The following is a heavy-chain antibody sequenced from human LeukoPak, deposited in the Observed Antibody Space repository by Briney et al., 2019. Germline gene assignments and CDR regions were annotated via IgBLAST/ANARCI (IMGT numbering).Heavy chain of an antibody. CDR2: ISSSSSTI. D-gene: IGHD6-13*01. CDR1: GFTFSSYS. CDR3: AGVMSSSWYSWFDP. Sequence: QPGGSLRLSCAASGFTFSSYSMNWVRQAPGKGLEWVSYISSSSSTIYYADSVKGRFTISRDNAKNSLYLQMNSLRAEDTAVYYCAGVMSSSWYSWFDPWGQGTLVTVSS. J-gene: IGHJ5*02. V-gene: IGHV3-48*04.